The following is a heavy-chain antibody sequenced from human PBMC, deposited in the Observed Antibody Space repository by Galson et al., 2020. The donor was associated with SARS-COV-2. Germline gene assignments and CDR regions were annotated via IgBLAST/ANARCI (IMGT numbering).Heavy chain of an antibody. CDR1: GFTFSGYS. V-gene: IGHV3-48*02. Sequence: GESLKISCAASGFTFSGYSMNWVRQAPGKGLEWVSYIFSSSSSIFYADSVKGRFTISRDNAKNSLYLQMDSLRDEDTAVYYCARGAYYDLLTGYNYYYYGLDVWGKGTTVTVSS. CDR2: IFSSSSSI. J-gene: IGHJ6*04. CDR3: ARGAYYDLLTGYNYYYYGLDV. D-gene: IGHD3-9*01.